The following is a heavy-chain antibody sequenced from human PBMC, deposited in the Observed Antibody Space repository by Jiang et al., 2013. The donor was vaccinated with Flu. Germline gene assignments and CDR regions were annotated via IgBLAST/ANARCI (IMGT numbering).Heavy chain of an antibody. J-gene: IGHJ6*02. CDR3: ARLAVTTALGV. V-gene: IGHV4-34*01. D-gene: IGHD4-17*01. CDR2: INHSGST. Sequence: GSGLVKPSETLSLTCAVYGGSFSGYYWSWIRQPPGKGLEWVGEINHSGSTNYNPSLKSRVTISVGTSKNQFSLKLSSVTAADTAVYYCARLAVTTALGVWGQGTTVTVSS. CDR1: GGSFSGYY.